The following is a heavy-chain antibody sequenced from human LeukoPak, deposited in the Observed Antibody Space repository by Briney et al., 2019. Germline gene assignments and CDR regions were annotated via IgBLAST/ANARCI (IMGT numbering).Heavy chain of an antibody. J-gene: IGHJ4*02. V-gene: IGHV4-59*08. CDR3: ARRTSLSPFFDY. CDR2: IYYSGST. CDR1: GGSISSYY. Sequence: SETLSLTCTVSGGSISSYYWSWIRQPPGKGLEWIGYIYYSGSTNYNPSLKSRVTISVDTSKNQFSLKLSSVTAADTAVYYCARRTSLSPFFDYWGQGTLVTVSS. D-gene: IGHD3/OR15-3a*01.